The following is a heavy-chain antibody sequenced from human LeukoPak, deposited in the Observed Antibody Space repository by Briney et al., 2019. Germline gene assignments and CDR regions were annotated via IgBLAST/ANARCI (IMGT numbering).Heavy chain of an antibody. J-gene: IGHJ4*02. CDR1: GFVFSNNW. D-gene: IGHD4/OR15-4a*01. V-gene: IGHV3-7*01. CDR2: IKEDGGET. CDR3: ARRKEVQTTFDY. Sequence: GGSLRLSGVALGFVFSNNWMGWVGQAPGKGLDWVANIKEDGGETYYVDSVKGRFTISRDNAKNSLDLQMNSLRDEDTAVYYCARRKEVQTTFDYWGQGTLVTVSS.